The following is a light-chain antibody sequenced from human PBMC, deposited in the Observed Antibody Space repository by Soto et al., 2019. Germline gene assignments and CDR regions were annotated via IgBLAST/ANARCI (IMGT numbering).Light chain of an antibody. V-gene: IGKV1-39*01. J-gene: IGKJ1*01. CDR3: QQSYSTPRT. CDR2: AAS. Sequence: DIHVTQSPSSLSASVGHRLTIDRRASQSITNYLNWYQQKPGKAPKVLIYAASNLQSGVPSRFSGSGSGTDFTLTISSLQTEDYATYYCQQSYSTPRTFGQGTKVDIK. CDR1: QSITNY.